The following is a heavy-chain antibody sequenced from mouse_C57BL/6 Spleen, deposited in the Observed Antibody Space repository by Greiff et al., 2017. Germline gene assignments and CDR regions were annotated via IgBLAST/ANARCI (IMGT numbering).Heavy chain of an antibody. CDR3: ARDGSSPYYAMDY. D-gene: IGHD1-1*01. Sequence: VQLQQSGPELVKPGASVKISCKASGYAFSSSWMNWVKQRPGKGLEWIGRIYPGDGDTNYNGKFKGKATLTADKSSSTAYMQLSSLTSEDSAVYCCARDGSSPYYAMDYWGQGTSGTVSA. J-gene: IGHJ4*01. CDR2: IYPGDGDT. V-gene: IGHV1-82*01. CDR1: GYAFSSSW.